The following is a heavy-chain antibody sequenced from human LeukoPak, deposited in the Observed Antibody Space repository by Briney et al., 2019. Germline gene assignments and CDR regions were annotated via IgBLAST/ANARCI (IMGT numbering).Heavy chain of an antibody. CDR2: IYYGGSS. CDR3: ARDAGHQLSRRNYYAMDV. J-gene: IGHJ6*02. D-gene: IGHD2-2*01. CDR1: GGSISSSSYY. V-gene: IGHV4-39*07. Sequence: SETLSLTCTVSGGSISSSSYYWGWICQPPGKGLEWIGSIYYGGSSYYNPSLKSRVSISVDTSNNQFSLKVNSVTAADTAVYYCARDAGHQLSRRNYYAMDVWGQGTTVTVSS.